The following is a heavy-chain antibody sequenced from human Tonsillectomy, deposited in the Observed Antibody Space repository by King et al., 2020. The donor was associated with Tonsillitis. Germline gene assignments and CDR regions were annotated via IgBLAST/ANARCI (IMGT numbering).Heavy chain of an antibody. D-gene: IGHD5-24*01. CDR2: IYYSVST. Sequence: QVQLQESGPGLVKPSETLSLTCTVSGGSISSYYWNWIRQPPGKGLEWIGFIYYSVSTNYNPSLKSRVTISRDTYKNQVSLKLSSVTAADTAVYYCARPYSDDYNEYLDAFDIWGQGTMVTVSS. CDR1: GGSISSYY. J-gene: IGHJ3*02. CDR3: ARPYSDDYNEYLDAFDI. V-gene: IGHV4-59*08.